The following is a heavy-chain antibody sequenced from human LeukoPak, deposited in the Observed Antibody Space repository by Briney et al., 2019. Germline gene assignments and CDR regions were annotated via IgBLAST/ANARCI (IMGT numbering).Heavy chain of an antibody. CDR2: INPNSGGT. CDR1: GYTFTGYY. J-gene: IGHJ4*02. CDR3: ARDLAPSGSYWNYFDY. D-gene: IGHD1-26*01. Sequence: ASVKVSCKASGYTFTGYYMHWVRQAPGQGLEWMGWINPNSGGTNYAQKFQGRVTMTRDTSISTAYMELSRLRSDDTAVYYCARDLAPSGSYWNYFDYWGQGTLVTVSS. V-gene: IGHV1-2*02.